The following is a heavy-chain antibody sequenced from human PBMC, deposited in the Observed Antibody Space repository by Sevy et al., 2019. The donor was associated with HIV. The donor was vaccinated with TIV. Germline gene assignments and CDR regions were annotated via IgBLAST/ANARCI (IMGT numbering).Heavy chain of an antibody. J-gene: IGHJ6*02. V-gene: IGHV3-21*01. CDR3: ARDRGATDYGMDV. CDR1: GFTFNTYN. D-gene: IGHD1-26*01. CDR2: ISSTSTYI. Sequence: GGSLRLSCGASGFTFNTYNFNWVRQAPGKGLECVSSISSTSTYIYYADSVRGRFTISRDNAKNSLYLQMNNLRAEDTAIYYCARDRGATDYGMDVWGLGTTVTVSS.